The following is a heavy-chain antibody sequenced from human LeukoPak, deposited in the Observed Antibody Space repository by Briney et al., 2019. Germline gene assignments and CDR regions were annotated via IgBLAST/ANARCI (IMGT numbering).Heavy chain of an antibody. J-gene: IGHJ3*02. CDR3: ARGPGGNYCSGGSCLGNAFDI. D-gene: IGHD2-15*01. CDR1: GFTVSSNY. Sequence: PGGSLRLSCAASGFTVSSNYMSWVRQAPGKGLEWVSISGGSTYYADSVKGRFTISRDNSKNTLYLQMNSLRAEDTAVYYCARGPGGNYCSGGSCLGNAFDIWGQGTMVTVSS. V-gene: IGHV3-53*05. CDR2: SGGST.